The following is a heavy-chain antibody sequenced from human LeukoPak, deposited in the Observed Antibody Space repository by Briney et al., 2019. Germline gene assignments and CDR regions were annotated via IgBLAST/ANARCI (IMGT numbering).Heavy chain of an antibody. CDR2: ISGSGSNT. J-gene: IGHJ4*02. CDR3: AKDIRYSGTYRSGNY. CDR1: DFTFTSYG. D-gene: IGHD1-26*01. Sequence: GGSLRLSCAASDFTFTSYGMSWVRQAPGKGLEWVSAISGSGSNTYYADSVKGRFTISRDNSKNTLYLQMNSLRAEDTAIYYCAKDIRYSGTYRSGNYWGQGTRVTVSS. V-gene: IGHV3-23*01.